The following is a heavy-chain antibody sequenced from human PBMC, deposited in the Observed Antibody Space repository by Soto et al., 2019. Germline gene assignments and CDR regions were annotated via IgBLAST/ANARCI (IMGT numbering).Heavy chain of an antibody. CDR1: GGSISSGDYY. D-gene: IGHD3-10*01. CDR2: IYYSGST. Sequence: SETLSLTCTVSGGSISSGDYYWSWIRQPPGKGLEWIGYIYYSGSTYYNPSLKSRVTISVDTSKNQFSLKLSSVTAADTAVYYWAREPTYYYGSGAGYGMDVWGQGTPVTVSS. J-gene: IGHJ6*02. V-gene: IGHV4-30-4*01. CDR3: AREPTYYYGSGAGYGMDV.